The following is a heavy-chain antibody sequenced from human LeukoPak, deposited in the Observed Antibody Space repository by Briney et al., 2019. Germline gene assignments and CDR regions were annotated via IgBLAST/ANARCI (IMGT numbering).Heavy chain of an antibody. Sequence: SVKVSCKASGGTFGSYAISWVRQAPGQGLEWMGGIIPIFGTASYAQKFQGRVTITADESTSTAYMELSSLRSEDTALYYCAIFPPSHSGSWGDGGYYYGMDVWGKGTTVTASS. V-gene: IGHV1-69*13. D-gene: IGHD6-13*01. CDR2: IIPIFGTA. CDR1: GGTFGSYA. J-gene: IGHJ6*04. CDR3: AIFPPSHSGSWGDGGYYYGMDV.